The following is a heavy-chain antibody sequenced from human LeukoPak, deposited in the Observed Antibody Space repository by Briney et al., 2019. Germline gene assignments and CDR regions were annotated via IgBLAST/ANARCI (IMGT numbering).Heavy chain of an antibody. CDR2: ISSSSYI. CDR3: ARYYDILTGYYRDFDY. J-gene: IGHJ4*02. Sequence: GGSLRLSCAASGFTFSSYSMNWVRQAPGKGLEWVSSISSSSYIYYADSVKGRFTISRDNAKNSLYLQMNSLRAEDTAVYYCARYYDILTGYYRDFDYWGQGILVTVSS. CDR1: GFTFSSYS. V-gene: IGHV3-21*01. D-gene: IGHD3-9*01.